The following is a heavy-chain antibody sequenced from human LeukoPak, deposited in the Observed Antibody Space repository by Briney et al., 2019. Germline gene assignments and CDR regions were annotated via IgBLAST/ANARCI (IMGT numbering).Heavy chain of an antibody. Sequence: SETLSLTCAVYGGSLSGYYWSWIRQPPGKGLEWIGEINHSGSTNYNPSLKSRVTISVDTSKNQFSLKLSSVTAADTAVYYCARGEFTTWYYYYMDVWGKGTTVTVSS. V-gene: IGHV4-34*01. CDR3: ARGEFTTWYYYYMDV. CDR1: GGSLSGYY. J-gene: IGHJ6*03. CDR2: INHSGST. D-gene: IGHD3-22*01.